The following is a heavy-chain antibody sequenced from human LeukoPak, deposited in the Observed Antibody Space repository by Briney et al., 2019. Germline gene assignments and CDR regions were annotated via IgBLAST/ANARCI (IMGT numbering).Heavy chain of an antibody. Sequence: GRSLRLSCAASGFTFDDYAMHWVRQAPGKGLEWVSGISWNSGSIGYADSVKGRFTISRDNAKNSLYLQMNSLRAEDMALSYCAKTLRTFSSGWYTGFDYWGQGTLVTVSS. D-gene: IGHD6-19*01. CDR2: ISWNSGSI. V-gene: IGHV3-9*03. CDR3: AKTLRTFSSGWYTGFDY. CDR1: GFTFDDYA. J-gene: IGHJ4*02.